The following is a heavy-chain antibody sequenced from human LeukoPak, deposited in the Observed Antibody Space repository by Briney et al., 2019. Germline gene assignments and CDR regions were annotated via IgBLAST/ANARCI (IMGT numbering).Heavy chain of an antibody. CDR2: ISGSGGST. V-gene: IGHV3-23*01. D-gene: IGHD6-19*01. J-gene: IGHJ6*02. Sequence: PGGSLRLSCAASGFTFSSYAMSWVRQAPGKGLEWVSAISGSGGSTYYADSVKGRFTISRDNSKNTLYLQMNSLRAEDTAVYYCAKDSSGWYLGYYGMDVWGQGTLVTVSS. CDR1: GFTFSSYA. CDR3: AKDSSGWYLGYYGMDV.